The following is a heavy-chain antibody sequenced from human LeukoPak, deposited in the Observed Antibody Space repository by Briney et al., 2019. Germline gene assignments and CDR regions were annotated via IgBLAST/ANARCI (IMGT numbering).Heavy chain of an antibody. D-gene: IGHD3-9*01. Sequence: GASVKVSCKASGYTFTSYGISWVRQAPGQGLEWMGWISAYNGNTNYAQKLQGRVTMTTDTSTSTAYMELRSLRSDDTAVYYCARDRGELRYFDWLLPLSLLTPHHFDYWGQGTLVTVSS. CDR1: GYTFTSYG. V-gene: IGHV1-18*01. J-gene: IGHJ4*02. CDR3: ARDRGELRYFDWLLPLSLLTPHHFDY. CDR2: ISAYNGNT.